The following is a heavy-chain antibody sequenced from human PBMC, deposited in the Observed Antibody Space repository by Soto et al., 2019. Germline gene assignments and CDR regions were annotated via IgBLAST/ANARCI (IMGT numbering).Heavy chain of an antibody. Sequence: SLRLSCAASGFTFSSYAMHWVRQAPGKGLEWVAVISYDGSNKYYADSVKGRFTISRDNSKNTLYLQMNSLRAEDTAVYYCARAGFMSRSSAIINYDFWSGYYILDRYNWFDPWGQGTLVTVSS. D-gene: IGHD3-3*01. CDR3: ARAGFMSRSSAIINYDFWSGYYILDRYNWFDP. CDR2: ISYDGSNK. J-gene: IGHJ5*02. CDR1: GFTFSSYA. V-gene: IGHV3-30-3*01.